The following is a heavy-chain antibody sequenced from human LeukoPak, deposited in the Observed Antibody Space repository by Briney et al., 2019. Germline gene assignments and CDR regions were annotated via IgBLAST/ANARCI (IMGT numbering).Heavy chain of an antibody. J-gene: IGHJ4*02. D-gene: IGHD1-26*01. CDR3: AKRSLVGALFDY. Sequence: GRSLRLSCAASGFTFSSYAMTWVRQAPGKGLEWVSGISGSGGSTFYADSVKGRFTISRDNSKNMLYLKLSSLRAEDTAVYYCAKRSLVGALFDYWGQGTLVTVSS. V-gene: IGHV3-23*01. CDR1: GFTFSSYA. CDR2: ISGSGGST.